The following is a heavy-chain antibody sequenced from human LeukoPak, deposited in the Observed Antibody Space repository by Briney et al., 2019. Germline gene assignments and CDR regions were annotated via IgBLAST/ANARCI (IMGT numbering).Heavy chain of an antibody. CDR1: GGSFSPYY. V-gene: IGHV4-34*01. CDR2: INHSGST. D-gene: IGHD6-19*01. J-gene: IGHJ4*02. CDR3: ARASKWLVNDY. Sequence: SETLSLTCAVYGGSFSPYYWSWIRQPPGKGLEWIGEINHSGSTNYNPSLKSRVTISVDTSKNQFSLRLSSVTAADTAVYYCARASKWLVNDYWGQGTLVTVSS.